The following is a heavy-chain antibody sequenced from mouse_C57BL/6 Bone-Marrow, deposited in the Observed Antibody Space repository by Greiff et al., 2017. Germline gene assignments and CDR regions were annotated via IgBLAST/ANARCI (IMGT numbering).Heavy chain of an antibody. CDR1: GYTFTSYW. CDR3: TRKTTVVVGDV. D-gene: IGHD1-1*01. Sequence: VQLQQSGTVLARPGASVKMSCKTSGYTFTSYWMHWVKQRTGQGLEWIGAIYPGNSDTSYNQKFKGKANMTAVTSASTAYMELSSLTNEDSAVYYCTRKTTVVVGDVGGTGTTVTVSS. J-gene: IGHJ1*03. V-gene: IGHV1-5*01. CDR2: IYPGNSDT.